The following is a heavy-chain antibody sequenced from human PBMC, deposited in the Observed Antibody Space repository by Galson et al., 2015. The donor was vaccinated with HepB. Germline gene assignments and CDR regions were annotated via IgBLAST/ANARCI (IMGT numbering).Heavy chain of an antibody. CDR3: ARHNMITFGGAIGPDFDY. CDR1: GYTFTNFW. J-gene: IGHJ4*02. V-gene: IGHV5-10-1*01. CDR2: IDPSDSYT. Sequence: QSGAEVKKPGESLRISCKGSGYTFTNFWITWLRQMPGKGLEWMGNIDPSDSYTNYSPSFQGHVTISADKSSTTTYLSWSSLKASDTAIYYCARHNMITFGGAIGPDFDYWGQGNLVTVSS. D-gene: IGHD3-16*02.